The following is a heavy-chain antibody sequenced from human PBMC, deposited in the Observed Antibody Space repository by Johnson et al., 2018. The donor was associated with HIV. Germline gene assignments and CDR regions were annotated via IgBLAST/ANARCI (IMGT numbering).Heavy chain of an antibody. CDR2: IGTAGDT. CDR1: GFTFSSYD. D-gene: IGHD3-16*02. Sequence: EVQLVESGGGLVQPVGSLRLSCAASGFTFSSYDMHWVRQATGKGLEWVSAIGTAGDTYYPGSVKGRFTISRENAKNSLYLQMNSLRAGDTAVYYCARVGYHDAFDIWGQGTMVTVSS. J-gene: IGHJ3*02. V-gene: IGHV3-13*01. CDR3: ARVGYHDAFDI.